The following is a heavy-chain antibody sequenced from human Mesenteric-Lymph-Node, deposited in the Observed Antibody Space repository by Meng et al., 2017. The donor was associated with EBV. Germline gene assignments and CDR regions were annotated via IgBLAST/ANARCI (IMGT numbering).Heavy chain of an antibody. CDR1: GGTFSSHA. Sequence: QVQLVPAGDEVKKPWSSVKVSCKASGGTFSSHAFSWVRQAPGQGLEWMGGIVPIFGTTTYAQKFQGRLTITADEATSTAHMELHGLRSDDTALYFCARGAATMPLEYWGQGALVTVSS. J-gene: IGHJ4*02. CDR2: IVPIFGTT. CDR3: ARGAATMPLEY. V-gene: IGHV1-69*01. D-gene: IGHD5-12*01.